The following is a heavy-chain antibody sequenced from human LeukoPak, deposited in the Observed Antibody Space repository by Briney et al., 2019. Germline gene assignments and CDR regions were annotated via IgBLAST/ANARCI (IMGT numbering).Heavy chain of an antibody. Sequence: GGSLRLSCAASGFNFIDYSMNWVRQAPGKGLEWISYIGISSGNTKYADSVKGRFTISRDKARNSLYLQMNSLRVEDTAMYYCARDHRYAFDNWGHGTLVTISS. CDR3: ARDHRYAFDN. CDR1: GFNFIDYS. D-gene: IGHD5-12*01. CDR2: IGISSGNT. J-gene: IGHJ4*01. V-gene: IGHV3-48*01.